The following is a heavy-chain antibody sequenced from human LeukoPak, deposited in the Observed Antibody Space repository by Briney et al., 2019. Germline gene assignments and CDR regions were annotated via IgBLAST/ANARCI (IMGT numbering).Heavy chain of an antibody. V-gene: IGHV3-33*01. Sequence: GRSLRLSCAASGFTFSSYGMHWVRQAPGKGLEWVAVIWYDGSNKYYADSVKGRFTISRDNSKNTLYLQMNSLRAEDTAVYYCAGGYDILTGLQADYWGQGTLVTVSS. D-gene: IGHD3-9*01. CDR1: GFTFSSYG. CDR2: IWYDGSNK. CDR3: AGGYDILTGLQADY. J-gene: IGHJ4*02.